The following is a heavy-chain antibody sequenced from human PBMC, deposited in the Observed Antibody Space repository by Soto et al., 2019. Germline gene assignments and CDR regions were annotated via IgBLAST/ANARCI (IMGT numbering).Heavy chain of an antibody. V-gene: IGHV3-30-3*01. CDR3: ARGPGSNQYCTNGVCYREDFDY. CDR2: ISYDGSNK. CDR1: GFTFSSYA. Sequence: QVQLVESGGGVVQPGRSLRLSCAASGFTFSSYAMHWVRQAPGKGLEWVAVISYDGSNKYYADSVKGRFTISRDNTKNTLYLQMNSLRDEDTAVYYCARGPGSNQYCTNGVCYREDFDYWGQGTLVTVSS. D-gene: IGHD2-8*01. J-gene: IGHJ4*02.